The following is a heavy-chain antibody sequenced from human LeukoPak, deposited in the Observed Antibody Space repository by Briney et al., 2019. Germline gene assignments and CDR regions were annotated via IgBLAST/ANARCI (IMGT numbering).Heavy chain of an antibody. V-gene: IGHV4-39*07. CDR3: ARRLGITMVRGVRYYFDY. D-gene: IGHD3-10*01. CDR2: INHSGST. J-gene: IGHJ4*02. Sequence: SETLSLTCTVSGGSISSGFYYWAWIRQPPGKGLEWIGEINHSGSTNYNPSLKSRVTISVDTSKNQFSLKLSSVTAADTAVYYCARRLGITMVRGVRYYFDYWGQGTLVTVSS. CDR1: GGSISSGFYY.